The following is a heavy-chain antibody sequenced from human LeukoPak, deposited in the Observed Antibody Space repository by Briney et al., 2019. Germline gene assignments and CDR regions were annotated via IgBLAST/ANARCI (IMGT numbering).Heavy chain of an antibody. CDR3: AKDQSLAVAGYFDY. D-gene: IGHD6-19*01. CDR2: ISYDGSNK. Sequence: GGSLRLSCAASGFTFSSYGMHWVRQAPGKGLEWVAVISYDGSNKYYADSVKGRFTISRDNSKNTLYLQMNSLRAEDTAVYYCAKDQSLAVAGYFDYWGQGTLVTVSS. V-gene: IGHV3-30*18. J-gene: IGHJ4*02. CDR1: GFTFSSYG.